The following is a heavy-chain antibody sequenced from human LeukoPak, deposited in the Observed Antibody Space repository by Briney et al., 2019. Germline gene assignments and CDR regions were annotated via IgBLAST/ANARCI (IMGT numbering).Heavy chain of an antibody. J-gene: IGHJ4*02. D-gene: IGHD6-19*01. Sequence: PGGSLRLSCAASGFTFSSYGMHWVRQAPGKGLEWVGYIYYSGTTYYNPSLKSRVTISADTSKNQFSLRLSSVTAADTAVYYCARDLIAVSLYYFDYWGQGTQVTVSS. V-gene: IGHV4-59*12. CDR3: ARDLIAVSLYYFDY. CDR2: IYYSGTT. CDR1: GFTFSSYG.